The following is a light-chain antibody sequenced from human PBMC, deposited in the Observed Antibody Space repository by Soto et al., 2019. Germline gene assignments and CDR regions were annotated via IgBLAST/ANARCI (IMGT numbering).Light chain of an antibody. CDR3: QVRDVWPS. Sequence: IVLTQSPVTLALSPGERAVLSCRASQSVSTSLAWYQHKPGQAPRLIIYDASKRAPGIPARFSGSGSGTDFTLTISSLEPEDFAVYYCQVRDVWPSFGQGTKVEI. V-gene: IGKV3-11*01. CDR1: QSVSTS. J-gene: IGKJ1*01. CDR2: DAS.